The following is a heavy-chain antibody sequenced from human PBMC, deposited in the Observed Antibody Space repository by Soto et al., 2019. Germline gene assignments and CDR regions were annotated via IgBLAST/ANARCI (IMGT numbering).Heavy chain of an antibody. Sequence: SETLSLTCTVSGGSISSSSYYWGWIRQPPGKGLEWIGSIYYSGSTYYNPSLKSRATISVDTSKNQFSLKLSSVTAADTAVYYCARRGKVITTNYGLDVWGPGTTVTVSS. J-gene: IGHJ6*02. V-gene: IGHV4-39*01. CDR3: ARRGKVITTNYGLDV. D-gene: IGHD4-4*01. CDR1: GGSISSSSYY. CDR2: IYYSGST.